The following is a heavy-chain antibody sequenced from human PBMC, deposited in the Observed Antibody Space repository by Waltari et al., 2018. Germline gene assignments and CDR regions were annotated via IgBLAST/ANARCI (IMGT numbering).Heavy chain of an antibody. V-gene: IGHV1-2*06. D-gene: IGHD6-6*01. J-gene: IGHJ6*02. CDR1: GYTFSGYY. CDR3: AREGSSGGMDV. CDR2: IIPNSGGT. Sequence: QVQLVQSGAEVRKPGASVKVSCETSGYTFSGYYIHWVRQAPGQGPEWMGRIIPNSGGTSYAQKFQGRVTITRNTSISTAYMELSSLRSEDTAVYYCAREGSSGGMDVWGQGTTVTVSS.